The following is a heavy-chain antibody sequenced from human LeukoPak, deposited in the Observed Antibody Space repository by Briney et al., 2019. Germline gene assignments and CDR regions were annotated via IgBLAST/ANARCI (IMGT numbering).Heavy chain of an antibody. Sequence: PSETLSLTCTVSGGSISSGSYYWSWIRQPAGKGLEWIGRIYTSGSTNYNPSLKSRVTISVDTSKNQFSLKLSSVTAADTAVYYCARGSTGYCSSTSCYTGYYYYMDVWGKGTTVTVSS. J-gene: IGHJ6*03. CDR3: ARGSTGYCSSTSCYTGYYYYMDV. D-gene: IGHD2-2*02. CDR2: IYTSGST. V-gene: IGHV4-61*02. CDR1: GGSISSGSYY.